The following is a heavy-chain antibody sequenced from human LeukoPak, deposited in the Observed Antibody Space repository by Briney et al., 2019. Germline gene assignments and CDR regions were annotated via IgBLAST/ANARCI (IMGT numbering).Heavy chain of an antibody. CDR1: GFTFSSYS. CDR2: ISSSSSYI. Sequence: GGSLRLSCAASGFTFSSYSMNWVRQAPGKGLECVSSISSSSSYIYYADSVKGRFTISRDNAKNSLYLQMNSLRAEDTAVYYCARADIVVVPAAAPNYNYMDVWGKGTTVTVSS. V-gene: IGHV3-21*01. J-gene: IGHJ6*03. D-gene: IGHD2-2*01. CDR3: ARADIVVVPAAAPNYNYMDV.